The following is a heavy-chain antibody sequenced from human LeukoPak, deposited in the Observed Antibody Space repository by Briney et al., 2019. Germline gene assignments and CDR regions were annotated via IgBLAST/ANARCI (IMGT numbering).Heavy chain of an antibody. V-gene: IGHV3-23*01. D-gene: IGHD5-18*01. J-gene: IGHJ4*02. CDR2: ISGSGGST. Sequence: PGGSLRLSCAASGFTFSSYGMSWVRQAPGKGLEWVSAISGSGGSTYYADSVKGRFTISRDNSKNTLYLQMNSLRAEDTAVYYCARGRGYSYGYIDYWGQGTLVTVSS. CDR3: ARGRGYSYGYIDY. CDR1: GFTFSSYG.